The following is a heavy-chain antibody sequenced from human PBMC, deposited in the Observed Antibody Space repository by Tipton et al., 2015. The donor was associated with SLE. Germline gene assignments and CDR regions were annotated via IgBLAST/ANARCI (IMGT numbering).Heavy chain of an antibody. CDR1: GFTVSSNY. CDR3: AREGSAAGRYFDL. Sequence: SLRLSCAASGFTVSSNYMSWVRRAPGKGLEWVSVIYSGGSTYYADSVKGRFTISRHNSKNTLYLQMNSLRAEDTAVYYCAREGSAAGRYFDLWGQGTMVTVSS. D-gene: IGHD6-13*01. V-gene: IGHV3-53*04. CDR2: IYSGGST. J-gene: IGHJ3*01.